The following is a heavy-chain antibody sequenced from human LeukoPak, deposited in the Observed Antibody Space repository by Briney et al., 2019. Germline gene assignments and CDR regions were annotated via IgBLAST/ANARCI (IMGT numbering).Heavy chain of an antibody. V-gene: IGHV4-59*01. CDR1: GGSISSYY. CDR2: IYYSGST. D-gene: IGHD3-16*01. Sequence: SETLSLTCTVSGGSISSYYWSWIRQPPGKGLEWIGYIYYSGSTNYNPSLKSRVTISVDTSKNQFSLKLSSVTAADTAVYYCARDANYDCVWGSRNWFDPWGQGTLVTVSS. CDR3: ARDANYDCVWGSRNWFDP. J-gene: IGHJ5*02.